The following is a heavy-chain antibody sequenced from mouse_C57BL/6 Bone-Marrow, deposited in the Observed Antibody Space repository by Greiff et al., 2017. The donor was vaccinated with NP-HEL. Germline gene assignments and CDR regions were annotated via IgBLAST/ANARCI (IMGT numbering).Heavy chain of an antibody. Sequence: EVMLVESGGDLVKPGGSLKLSCAASGFTFSSYGMSWVRQTPDKRLEWVATISSGGSYTYYPDSVKGRFTISRDNAKNTLYLQMSSLKSEDTAMYYCARHGGGYYPFAYWGQGTLVTVSA. CDR1: GFTFSSYG. D-gene: IGHD2-3*01. CDR3: ARHGGGYYPFAY. CDR2: ISSGGSYT. V-gene: IGHV5-6*01. J-gene: IGHJ3*01.